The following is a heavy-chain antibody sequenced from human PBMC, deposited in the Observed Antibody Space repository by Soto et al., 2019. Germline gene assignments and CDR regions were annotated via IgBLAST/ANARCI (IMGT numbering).Heavy chain of an antibody. J-gene: IGHJ6*02. CDR3: ARVSGIYYYGMDV. D-gene: IGHD3-10*01. CDR1: GGSVSSGNYY. V-gene: IGHV4-61*01. Sequence: SETLSLTCTVSGGSVSSGNYYWSWIRQPPGKGLEWIGFIYYTGSSSYNPSLKSRVTMSLDKSNNQFSLKLSSVTAADTAVYYCARVSGIYYYGMDVWGQGTTVTVSS. CDR2: IYYTGSS.